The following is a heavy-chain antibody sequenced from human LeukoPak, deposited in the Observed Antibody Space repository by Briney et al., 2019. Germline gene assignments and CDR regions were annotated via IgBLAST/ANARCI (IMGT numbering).Heavy chain of an antibody. J-gene: IGHJ4*02. CDR1: GFTFSTYT. V-gene: IGHV3-21*01. Sequence: NPGGSLRLSCAASGFTFSTYTMNWVRQAPGKGLEWVSSISVSSSYIYYAGSVKGRFTISRDNAKNSLYLQMNSLRVEDTAVYFCTRDGKDCSSTSCSADYWGQGTLVTVSS. CDR3: TRDGKDCSSTSCSADY. CDR2: ISVSSSYI. D-gene: IGHD2-2*01.